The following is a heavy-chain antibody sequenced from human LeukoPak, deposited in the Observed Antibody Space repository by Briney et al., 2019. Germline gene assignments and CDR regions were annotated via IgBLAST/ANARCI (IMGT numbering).Heavy chain of an antibody. CDR2: IYYSGST. V-gene: IGHV4-59*01. D-gene: IGHD6-19*01. CDR1: GVSISSYY. J-gene: IGHJ4*02. CDR3: SKSPPGLTGIAVAGYYFDY. Sequence: SETLSLPCTVFGVSISSYYWSWIRQPPGKGREWIGYIYYSGSTNYNPSLKSRVTISVDTSKNQFSLKLSSVTAADTAVYFFSKSPPGLTGIAVAGYYFDYWGQGTLVTVSS.